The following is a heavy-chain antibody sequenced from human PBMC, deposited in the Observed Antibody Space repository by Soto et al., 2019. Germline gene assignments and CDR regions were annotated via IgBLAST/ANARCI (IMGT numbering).Heavy chain of an antibody. CDR1: GFPFNTYR. D-gene: IGHD3-16*02. J-gene: IGHJ6*02. CDR3: ARDEYGSGSYRYYYYYGMDV. Sequence: PGGSRILSCAASGFPFNTYRMNRIRQAPGKGLAWVSYISSSSSTIYYADSVKGRFTTSRDNAKNSLYLQMNSLRAEDTAVYYCARDEYGSGSYRYYYYYGMDVWGQGTTVTV. CDR2: ISSSSSTI. V-gene: IGHV3-48*01.